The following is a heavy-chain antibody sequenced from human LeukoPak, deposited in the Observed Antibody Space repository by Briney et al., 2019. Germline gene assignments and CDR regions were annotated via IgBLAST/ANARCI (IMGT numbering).Heavy chain of an antibody. Sequence: GRSLRLSCAASGFTFSSYGMHWVRQAPGKGLEWVAVIWYDGSNKYYADSVKGRFTISRDNSKNTLYLQMNSLRAEDTAVYYCARGQDYDFWSASGWFDPWGQGTLVTVSS. V-gene: IGHV3-33*01. D-gene: IGHD3-3*01. CDR2: IWYDGSNK. CDR1: GFTFSSYG. CDR3: ARGQDYDFWSASGWFDP. J-gene: IGHJ5*02.